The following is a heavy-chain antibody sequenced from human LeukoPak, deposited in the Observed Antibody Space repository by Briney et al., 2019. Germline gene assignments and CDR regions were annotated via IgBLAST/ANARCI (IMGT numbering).Heavy chain of an antibody. CDR1: GGSFSGYY. D-gene: IGHD3-10*01. Sequence: PSETLSLTCAVYGGSFSGYYWSWIRQTPGKGLEWIGEINHSGSTNYNPSLKSRVTISVGTSKNQFSLKLSSVTAADTAVYYCARGPFMYYYGPAQRAQLDIWGQGTMVTVSS. CDR2: INHSGST. V-gene: IGHV4-34*01. CDR3: ARGPFMYYYGPAQRAQLDI. J-gene: IGHJ3*02.